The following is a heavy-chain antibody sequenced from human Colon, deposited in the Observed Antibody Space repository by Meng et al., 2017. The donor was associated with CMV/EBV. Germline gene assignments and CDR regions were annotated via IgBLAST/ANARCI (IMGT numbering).Heavy chain of an antibody. J-gene: IGHJ4*02. D-gene: IGHD2-15*01. V-gene: IGHV3-21*04. CDR3: TRIAETAAKPPDY. CDR1: GFPFSIYS. CDR2: ISSAGIYV. Sequence: GGSLRLSCAAAGFPFSIYSMNWVRQAPGKGLEWVASISSAGIYVYYADSVKGRFTVSRDNAKNSLYLQMNSLTAEDTAVYYCTRIAETAAKPPDYWGQGTLVTVSS.